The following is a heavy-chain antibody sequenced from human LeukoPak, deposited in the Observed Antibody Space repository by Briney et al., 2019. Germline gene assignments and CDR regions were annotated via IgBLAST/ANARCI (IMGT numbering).Heavy chain of an antibody. V-gene: IGHV1-18*01. J-gene: IGHJ4*02. CDR1: GYTFTSYG. D-gene: IGHD4-17*01. CDR2: ISAYNGNT. Sequence: GASVKVSCKASGYTFTSYGISWVRQAPGQGLEWMGWISAYNGNTNYAQKLQGRVTMTTDTSTSTAYMELRSLRSDDTAVCYCARDVEWVTTAWVTKRILDYWGQGTLVTVSS. CDR3: ARDVEWVTTAWVTKRILDY.